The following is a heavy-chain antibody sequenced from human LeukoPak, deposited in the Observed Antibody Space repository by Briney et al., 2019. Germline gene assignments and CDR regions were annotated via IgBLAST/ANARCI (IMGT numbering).Heavy chain of an antibody. CDR1: GFTFSSYE. CDR2: ISSSSSTI. CDR3: ARDVRSLGVDLYYYYYMDV. V-gene: IGHV3-48*01. Sequence: GGSLRLSCAASGFTFSSYEMNWVRQAPGKGLEWVSYISSSSSTIYYADSVKGRFTISRDSAKNSLYLQMSSLRAEDTAVYYCARDVRSLGVDLYYYYYMDVWGKGTTVTVSS. J-gene: IGHJ6*03. D-gene: IGHD3-16*01.